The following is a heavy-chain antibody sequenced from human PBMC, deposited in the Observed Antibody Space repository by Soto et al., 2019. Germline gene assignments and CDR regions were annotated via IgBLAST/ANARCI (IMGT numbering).Heavy chain of an antibody. CDR3: ARHALSGRGFGWFDP. J-gene: IGHJ5*02. CDR1: GGSISSYY. D-gene: IGHD3-10*01. Sequence: QVQLQESGPGLVKPSETLSLTCTVSGGSISSYYWSWIRQPPGKGLEWIGYIYYSGSTNYNPSLKSRVTRSVDTAKNQFSLKLSSVTAADTAVYYCARHALSGRGFGWFDPWGQGTLVTVSS. V-gene: IGHV4-59*08. CDR2: IYYSGST.